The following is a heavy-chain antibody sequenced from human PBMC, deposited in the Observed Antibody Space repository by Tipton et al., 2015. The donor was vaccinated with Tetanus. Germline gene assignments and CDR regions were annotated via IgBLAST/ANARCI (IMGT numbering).Heavy chain of an antibody. D-gene: IGHD6-13*01. CDR3: ARGWGSSWYYFDN. J-gene: IGHJ4*02. CDR1: GGSISTYY. V-gene: IGHV4-4*08. Sequence: TLSLTCIVSGGSISTYYWSWIRQSPGKGLEWIGEIHPSGTTYYNPSLKSRVTMSVDTSKNQFSLHLTSVTAADTAVYYCARGWGSSWYYFDNWGQGTLVTVSS. CDR2: IHPSGTT.